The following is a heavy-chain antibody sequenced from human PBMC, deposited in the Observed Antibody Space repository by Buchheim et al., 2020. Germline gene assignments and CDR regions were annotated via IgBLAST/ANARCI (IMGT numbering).Heavy chain of an antibody. V-gene: IGHV3-74*01. J-gene: IGHJ4*02. CDR1: GFTFTSYW. CDR3: VRSLDSGSSLDY. Sequence: EVQLVESGGGLVQPGGSLRLSCVASGFTFTSYWMNWVRQAPGKGLMWVARIKSDGSTTTCADSVKGRITISRDNAKKTLYLQMNSLRAEDTAVYYCVRSLDSGSSLDYWGQGTL. D-gene: IGHD1-26*01. CDR2: IKSDGSTT.